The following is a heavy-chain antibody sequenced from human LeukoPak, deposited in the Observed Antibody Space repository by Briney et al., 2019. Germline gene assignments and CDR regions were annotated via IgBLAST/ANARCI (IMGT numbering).Heavy chain of an antibody. CDR2: IYYGGNT. V-gene: IGHV4-59*08. J-gene: IGHJ4*02. D-gene: IGHD6-13*01. CDR1: GGSISSYY. Sequence: SETLSLTCTVSGGSISSYYWSWIRQPPGKGLEWIGYIYYGGNTNYNPSLKSRVTISIDTSNTQFSLKLTSVTAADTAVYYCARTPITAAGMLDNWGQGTLVTVSP. CDR3: ARTPITAAGMLDN.